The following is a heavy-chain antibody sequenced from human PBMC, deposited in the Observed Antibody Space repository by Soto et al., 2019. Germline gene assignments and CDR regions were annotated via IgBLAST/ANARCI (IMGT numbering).Heavy chain of an antibody. CDR2: INPDGSST. V-gene: IGHV3-74*01. Sequence: EVQLVESGGALVQPGGSLRLSCAASGFTFSSYWMHWVRQAPGKGLVWVSRINPDGSSTSYADSVKGRFTISRDNAKSTLFLQMNSLRTEDMAVYYCARSSGVYWGQGPLVTVSS. J-gene: IGHJ4*02. D-gene: IGHD6-6*01. CDR3: ARSSGVY. CDR1: GFTFSSYW.